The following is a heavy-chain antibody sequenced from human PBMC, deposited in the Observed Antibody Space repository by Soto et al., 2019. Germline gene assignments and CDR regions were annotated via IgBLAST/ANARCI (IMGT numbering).Heavy chain of an antibody. V-gene: IGHV4-39*01. CDR2: FYYSGST. Sequence: PSETLSLTCTVSGASITSTSYPWGWIRQPPGKGLEWIGNFYYSGSTYYNPSLRSRVTISVDASKNQFSVKVSSVTATDTAVYYCARSVGDYYYGMDVWGQGTTVTVSS. CDR3: ARSVGDYYYGMDV. D-gene: IGHD1-26*01. J-gene: IGHJ6*02. CDR1: GASITSTSYP.